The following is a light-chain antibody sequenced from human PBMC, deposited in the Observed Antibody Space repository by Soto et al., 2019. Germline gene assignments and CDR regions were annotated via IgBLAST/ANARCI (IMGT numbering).Light chain of an antibody. Sequence: DIQMTQSPSSLSASVGDRVTITCRASQSISTYLSWYQHSLGKAPKLLIYGASNLQSGVPSRFSGSGSGTEFTLTISSLHPEDFATYYCQQRFTTPLTFGGGTKVEPK. V-gene: IGKV1-39*01. CDR2: GAS. J-gene: IGKJ4*01. CDR3: QQRFTTPLT. CDR1: QSISTY.